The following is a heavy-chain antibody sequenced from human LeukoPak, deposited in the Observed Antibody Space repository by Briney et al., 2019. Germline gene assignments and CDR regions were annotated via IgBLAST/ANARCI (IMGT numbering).Heavy chain of an antibody. CDR2: ILNDGSNK. J-gene: IGHJ6*03. V-gene: IGHV3-30*02. CDR3: AKGGMDRGYYYYMDV. D-gene: IGHD2-2*03. CDR1: GFTFSDYG. Sequence: PGGSLRLSCAASGFTFSDYGIHWVRQAPGKGLEWVAFILNDGSNKYYADSVKGRFTISRDNSKNTLYLQMNGLRAEDTAVYYCAKGGMDRGYYYYMDVWGKGTTVTVSS.